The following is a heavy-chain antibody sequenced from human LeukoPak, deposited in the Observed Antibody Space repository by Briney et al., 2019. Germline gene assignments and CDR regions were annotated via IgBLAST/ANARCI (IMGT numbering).Heavy chain of an antibody. V-gene: IGHV1-24*01. CDR2: FDPEDGET. CDR3: ATGKYWNYISFDY. Sequence: ASVKVSCKVSGYTLTELSMHWVRQAPGKGLEWMGGFDPEDGETIYAQKFQGRVTMTEDTSTDSAYMELSSLRSEDTAVYYCATGKYWNYISFDYWGQGTLVTVSS. D-gene: IGHD1-7*01. J-gene: IGHJ4*02. CDR1: GYTLTELS.